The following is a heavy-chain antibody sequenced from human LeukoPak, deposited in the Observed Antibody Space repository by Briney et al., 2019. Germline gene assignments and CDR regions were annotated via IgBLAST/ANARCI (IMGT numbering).Heavy chain of an antibody. CDR3: AMLRLGELSLLANAYDI. Sequence: SETLSHTCDVSGSSVNSDQYWGWMRHSPGAGLEWIGSVHQTGSPYYNPSLGSRVSLSIDSTKNSFSLRLTSMTAADTAVYYCAMLRLGELSLLANAYDIWGQGTMVIVSS. CDR2: VHQTGSP. D-gene: IGHD3-16*02. J-gene: IGHJ3*02. V-gene: IGHV4-38-2*01. CDR1: GSSVNSDQY.